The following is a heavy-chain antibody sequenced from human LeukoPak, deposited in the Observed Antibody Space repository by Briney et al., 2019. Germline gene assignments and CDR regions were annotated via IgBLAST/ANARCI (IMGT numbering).Heavy chain of an antibody. Sequence: GRSLRLSCAAAGFTFDNYAMHWVRQAPGKGLEWVSRISWYTGNIDYADSVKGRFTISRDNAKNSLYLQMNSLRAEDTALYYCAKGTTFDAFDMWGQGTMVTVSS. CDR3: AKGTTFDAFDM. J-gene: IGHJ3*02. V-gene: IGHV3-9*01. CDR1: GFTFDNYA. CDR2: ISWYTGNI. D-gene: IGHD3-16*01.